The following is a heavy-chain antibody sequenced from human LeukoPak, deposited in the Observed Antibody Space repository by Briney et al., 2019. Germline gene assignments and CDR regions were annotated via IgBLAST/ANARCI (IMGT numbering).Heavy chain of an antibody. V-gene: IGHV5-10-1*01. CDR3: ARPIHEDGYIMGPAED. Sequence: GESLKISCKGSGYSFTSYWISWVRQMPGKGLEWMGRIDPSDSYTNYSPSFQGHVTISADKSISTAYLQWSSLKASDTAMYYCARPIHEDGYIMGPAEDWGQGTLVTVSS. D-gene: IGHD5-24*01. J-gene: IGHJ4*02. CDR2: IDPSDSYT. CDR1: GYSFTSYW.